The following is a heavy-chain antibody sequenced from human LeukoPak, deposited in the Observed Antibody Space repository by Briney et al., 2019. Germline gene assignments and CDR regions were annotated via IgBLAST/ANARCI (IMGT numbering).Heavy chain of an antibody. V-gene: IGHV3-53*01. Sequence: GQSLRLSCAASGFSVSMKYMTWVRQAPGKGLEWVSVIFSGGTTYYADSVKGRFTVSRDNSKNMMYLQMNSLRAEDAAVYYCARFSGPGMQHYYYYMDVWGIGTTVTVSS. D-gene: IGHD3-10*01. CDR1: GFSVSMKY. J-gene: IGHJ6*03. CDR2: IFSGGTT. CDR3: ARFSGPGMQHYYYYMDV.